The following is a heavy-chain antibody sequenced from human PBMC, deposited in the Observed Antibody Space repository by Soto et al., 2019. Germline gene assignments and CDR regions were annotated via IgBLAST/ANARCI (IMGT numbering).Heavy chain of an antibody. Sequence: QVQLVQSGAEMKKPGASVKVSCKASGYIFSHYEISWVRQAPGQGLEWMGWISPNNGDTNYAQKFQGRVTMTTDTSTSTAYMEMWGVESDATATYYWARRQGTINSFGVFTEDDYLGQGTMVTVSS. CDR1: GYIFSHYE. CDR3: ARRQGTINSFGVFTEDDY. V-gene: IGHV1-18*01. D-gene: IGHD3-3*01. CDR2: ISPNNGDT. J-gene: IGHJ4*02.